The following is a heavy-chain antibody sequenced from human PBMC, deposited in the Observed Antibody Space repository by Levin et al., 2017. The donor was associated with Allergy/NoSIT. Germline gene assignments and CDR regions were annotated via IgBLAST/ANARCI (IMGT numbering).Heavy chain of an antibody. Sequence: GESLKISCKASGYTFTGYYMHWVRQAPGQGLEWMGWINPNSGGTNYAQKFQGRVTMTRDTSISTAYMELSRLRSDDTAVYYCARDPYSSSCLHDYWGQGTLVTVSS. CDR3: ARDPYSSSCLHDY. CDR1: GYTFTGYY. V-gene: IGHV1-2*02. CDR2: INPNSGGT. D-gene: IGHD6-13*01. J-gene: IGHJ4*02.